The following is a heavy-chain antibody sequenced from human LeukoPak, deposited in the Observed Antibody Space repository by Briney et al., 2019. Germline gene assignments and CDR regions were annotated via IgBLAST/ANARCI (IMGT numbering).Heavy chain of an antibody. CDR2: INHSGIT. V-gene: IGHV4-34*01. D-gene: IGHD3-10*01. CDR1: GGSFSGSY. CDR3: ARRVRLWTNDLYYYGTDV. J-gene: IGHJ6*02. Sequence: PSGTLSLTCAVHGGSFSGSYWNWIRQPPGKGVEWIGEINHSGITNYSPSLKSRVTISVDTSKNKFTLKVRSVPAADSAVYYCARRVRLWTNDLYYYGTDVWGQGTTVTVSS.